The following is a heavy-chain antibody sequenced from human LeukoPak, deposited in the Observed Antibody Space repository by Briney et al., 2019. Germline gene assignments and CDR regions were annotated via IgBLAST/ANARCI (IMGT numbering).Heavy chain of an antibody. CDR1: GYTFIDYY. CDR3: ARAPAGGPLRVFDY. J-gene: IGHJ4*02. CDR2: INPNTGGT. V-gene: IGHV1-2*04. D-gene: IGHD3-3*01. Sequence: ASVKVSCKASGYTFIDYYMHWVRQGPGQGLEWMGWINPNTGGTNYAQKFQGWVTLTRDTSISAAYMDLSRLTSDDTAVYYCARAPAGGPLRVFDYWGQGTLVTVSS.